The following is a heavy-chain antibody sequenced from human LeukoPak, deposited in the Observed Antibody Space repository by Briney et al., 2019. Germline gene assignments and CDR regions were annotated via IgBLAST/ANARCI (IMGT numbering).Heavy chain of an antibody. CDR3: ARFTAMVDSFDI. CDR2: ISSSSSYI. J-gene: IGHJ3*02. D-gene: IGHD5-18*01. Sequence: GGSLRLSCAASGFTVSSYSMNWVRQAPGKGLEWVSSISSSSSYIYYADSVKGRFTISRDNAKNSLYLQMNSLRAEDTAVYYCARFTAMVDSFDIWGQGTMVTVSS. V-gene: IGHV3-21*01. CDR1: GFTVSSYS.